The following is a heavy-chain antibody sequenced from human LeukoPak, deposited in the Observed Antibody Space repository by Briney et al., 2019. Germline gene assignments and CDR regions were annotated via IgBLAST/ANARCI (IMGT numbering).Heavy chain of an antibody. V-gene: IGHV3-23*01. Sequence: GGSLRLSCAASGFTFSSYAMSWVRQAPGKGLEWVSAISGSGGSTYYADSVKGRFTISRDNSKNTLYLQMNSLRAEDTAVYYCAKMGDDYGDYGYFDYWGQGTLVTVSS. CDR1: GFTFSSYA. J-gene: IGHJ4*02. CDR3: AKMGDDYGDYGYFDY. D-gene: IGHD4-17*01. CDR2: ISGSGGST.